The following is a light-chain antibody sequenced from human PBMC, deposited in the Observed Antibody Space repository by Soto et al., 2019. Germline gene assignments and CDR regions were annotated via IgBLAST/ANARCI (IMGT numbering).Light chain of an antibody. Sequence: QSALTQPASVSGSPGQSITISCTGTSSDVGGYNFVSWYQQHPGKAPKLMIYEVTNRPSGVSSRFSGSKSGNTASLTISGLQTEDAADYFCSSYTRQNTRVFGGGTKLTVL. CDR3: SSYTRQNTRV. V-gene: IGLV2-14*01. CDR2: EVT. CDR1: SSDVGGYNF. J-gene: IGLJ3*02.